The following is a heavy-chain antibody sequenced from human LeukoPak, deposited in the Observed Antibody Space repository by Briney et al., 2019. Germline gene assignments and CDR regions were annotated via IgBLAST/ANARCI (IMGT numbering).Heavy chain of an antibody. D-gene: IGHD3-22*01. CDR2: ISGSGGST. V-gene: IGHV3-23*01. CDR3: AKDAPKYYYDSSGNHDAFHI. J-gene: IGHJ3*02. Sequence: GGSLRLSYAASGFTYSSYGMSGVRQAPGKGLEWVSAISGSGGSTYYADSVKGRFTISRDNSKNTLYLQMNSLRAEDTAVYYCAKDAPKYYYDSSGNHDAFHIWGQGTMVTVSS. CDR1: GFTYSSYG.